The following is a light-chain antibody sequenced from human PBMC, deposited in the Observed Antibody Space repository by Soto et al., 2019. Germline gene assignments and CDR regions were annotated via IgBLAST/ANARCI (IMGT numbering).Light chain of an antibody. CDR2: AAS. CDR3: QQSYSTPQT. Sequence: DIQMTQSPSSLSASVGDRVTITCRASQSISSYLNWYQQKPGKAPKLLIYAASSLQSGVPSRFSGSGSGTDFTLTISSLQPEDFATYYCQQSYSTPQTFGQGNKLEIK. CDR1: QSISSY. J-gene: IGKJ2*01. V-gene: IGKV1-39*01.